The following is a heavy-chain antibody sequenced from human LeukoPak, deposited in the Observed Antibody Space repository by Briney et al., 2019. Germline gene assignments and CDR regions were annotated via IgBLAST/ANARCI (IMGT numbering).Heavy chain of an antibody. Sequence: GGSLRLSCAASGFTFRNYVIHWVRQAPGRGLEWVSGISGSGGRTYYADSVKGRFTISRDNSKNTLYLQMNSLRAEDTAVYYCAKDGSSNPADNWGQGTLVTVSS. CDR2: ISGSGGRT. D-gene: IGHD1-26*01. CDR3: AKDGSSNPADN. J-gene: IGHJ4*02. CDR1: GFTFRNYV. V-gene: IGHV3-23*01.